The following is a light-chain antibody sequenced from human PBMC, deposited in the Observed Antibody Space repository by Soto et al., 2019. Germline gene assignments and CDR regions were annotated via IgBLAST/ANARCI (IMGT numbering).Light chain of an antibody. CDR3: QPSGSSFTP. CDR1: QSVCSTY. CDR2: DAS. Sequence: EIVLTLSPGTLSLSPGERATLSCRASQSVCSTYLAWYQQKPGQAPRLLLYDASIRASGTPNRLSGSEPGPDSTLPITRLEPEHFAVYYCQPSGSSFTPFGQRTNVEIK. V-gene: IGKV3-20*01. J-gene: IGKJ1*01.